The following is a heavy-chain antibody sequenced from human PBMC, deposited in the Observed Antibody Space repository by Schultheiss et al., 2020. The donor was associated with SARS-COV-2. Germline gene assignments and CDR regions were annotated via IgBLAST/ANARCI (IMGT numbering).Heavy chain of an antibody. Sequence: ASVKVSCKASGYTFTGYYMHWVRQAPGQGLEWMGWINPNSGGTNYAQKFQGWVTMTRDTSISTAYMELSRLRSDDTAVYYCARGGGRYYYGSGSYYRPYYYGMDVWGQGTTVTVSS. D-gene: IGHD3-10*01. V-gene: IGHV1-2*04. J-gene: IGHJ6*02. CDR3: ARGGGRYYYGSGSYYRPYYYGMDV. CDR1: GYTFTGYY. CDR2: INPNSGGT.